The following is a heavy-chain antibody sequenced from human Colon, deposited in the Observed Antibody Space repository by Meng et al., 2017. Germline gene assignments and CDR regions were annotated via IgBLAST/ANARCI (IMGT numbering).Heavy chain of an antibody. V-gene: IGHV3-74*01. Sequence: EVQMVEAGGGLVQPGASLRLSCAASGFTFSGNWMHWVGQVPGKGLVWVSRINNDGGSSTYADSVKGRFTVSRDNTQNMVYLQMSSLRADDTGVYYCARGGDGAFNYWGQGTLVTVSS. CDR3: ARGGDGAFNY. J-gene: IGHJ4*02. CDR1: GFTFSGNW. CDR2: INNDGGSS. D-gene: IGHD5-24*01.